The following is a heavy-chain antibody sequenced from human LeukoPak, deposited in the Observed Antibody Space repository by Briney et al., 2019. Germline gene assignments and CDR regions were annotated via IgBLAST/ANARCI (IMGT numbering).Heavy chain of an antibody. V-gene: IGHV4-34*01. D-gene: IGHD6-19*01. CDR3: ASRSRFGRGSSGWQTSYYFDY. CDR2: INHSGST. J-gene: IGHJ4*02. CDR1: GVSFSGYY. Sequence: SETLSLTCAVYGVSFSGYYWSWIRQPPGKGLEWLGEINHSGSTNYNPSLKSRVTISVDTSKNQFSLKLSSVTAADTAVYYCASRSRFGRGSSGWQTSYYFDYWGQGTLVTVSS.